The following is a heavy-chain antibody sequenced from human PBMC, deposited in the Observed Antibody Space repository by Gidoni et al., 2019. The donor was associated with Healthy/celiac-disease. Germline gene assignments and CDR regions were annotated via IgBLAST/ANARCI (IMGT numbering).Heavy chain of an antibody. V-gene: IGHV4-39*01. CDR2: NYYSGST. Sequence: QLQLQESGPGLVKPSETLSLTCTVSGGSISSSSYYWGWIRQPPGKGLEWIGSNYYSGSTYYNPSLKSRVTISVDTSKNQFSLKRSSVTAADTAVYYCATHLADFWSGRLNWFDPWGQGTLVTVSS. J-gene: IGHJ5*02. CDR3: ATHLADFWSGRLNWFDP. CDR1: GGSISSSSYY. D-gene: IGHD3-3*01.